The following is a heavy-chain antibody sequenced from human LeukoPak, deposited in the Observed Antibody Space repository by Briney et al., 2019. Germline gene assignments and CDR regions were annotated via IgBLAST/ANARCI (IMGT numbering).Heavy chain of an antibody. J-gene: IGHJ6*02. CDR2: INPNSGGT. CDR1: GYTFTGYY. D-gene: IGHD1-7*01. CDR3: ASYPLTEGSEGTTRYYYGMDV. Sequence: ASVKVSCKASGYTFTGYYMHWVRQAPGQGLEWMGWINPNSGGTNYAQKFQGRVTMTRDTSIRTAYMELSRLRSDDTAVYYCASYPLTEGSEGTTRYYYGMDVWGQGTTVTVSS. V-gene: IGHV1-2*02.